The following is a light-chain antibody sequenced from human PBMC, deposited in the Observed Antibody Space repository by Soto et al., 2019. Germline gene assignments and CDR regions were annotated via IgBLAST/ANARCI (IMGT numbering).Light chain of an antibody. CDR1: SSDVGGYNY. CDR3: SSYTSSRTLYV. J-gene: IGLJ1*01. Sequence: QSALTQPASVSGSPGQSITISCTGTSSDVGGYNYVSWYQQHPGKAPKLIIYEVSNRPSGVSDRFSGSKSANTASLTISGLQAEDEADYYCSSYTSSRTLYVFGTGTQLTVL. V-gene: IGLV2-14*01. CDR2: EVS.